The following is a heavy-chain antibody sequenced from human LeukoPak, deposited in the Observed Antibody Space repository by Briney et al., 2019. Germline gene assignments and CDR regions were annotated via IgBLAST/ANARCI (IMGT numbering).Heavy chain of an antibody. D-gene: IGHD3-10*01. CDR2: ISYDGSNK. CDR1: GFTFSSYG. V-gene: IGHV3-30*18. J-gene: IGHJ4*02. Sequence: GGSLRLSCAASGFTFSSYGMHWVRQAPGKGLEWVAVISYDGSNKYYADSVKGRFTISRDNSKNTLYLQMNSLRAEDTAVYYCAKDLDSGCPLFWGQGTLVTVSS. CDR3: AKDLDSGCPLF.